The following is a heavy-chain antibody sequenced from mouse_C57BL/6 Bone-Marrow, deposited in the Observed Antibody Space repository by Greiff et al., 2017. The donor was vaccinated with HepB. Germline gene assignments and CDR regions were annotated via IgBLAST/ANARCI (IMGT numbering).Heavy chain of an antibody. V-gene: IGHV8-8*01. Sequence: QVTLKVSGPGILQPSQTLSLTCSFSGFSLSTFGLGVGWIRQPSGKGLECLGHIWWDDDKYYNPALKSRHTISKDTSKNQVFIKIANVDTADTDTYYCAFCLYGNYPYFDYWGQGTTLTVSS. CDR2: IWWDDDK. D-gene: IGHD2-1*01. J-gene: IGHJ2*01. CDR3: AFCLYGNYPYFDY. CDR1: GFSLSTFGLG.